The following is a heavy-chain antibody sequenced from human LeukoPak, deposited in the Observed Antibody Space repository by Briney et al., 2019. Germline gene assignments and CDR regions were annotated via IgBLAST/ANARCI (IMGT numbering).Heavy chain of an antibody. Sequence: ASVKVSCKASGYTFTSYDINWVRQATGQGLEWMGWMNTNSGNTGHAQKFQGRVTITRNTSISTAYLELSSLRSEDTAVYYCARSERSTYYYDSSGPYYFDYWGQGTLVTVSS. D-gene: IGHD3-22*01. V-gene: IGHV1-8*03. CDR2: MNTNSGNT. CDR1: GYTFTSYD. J-gene: IGHJ4*02. CDR3: ARSERSTYYYDSSGPYYFDY.